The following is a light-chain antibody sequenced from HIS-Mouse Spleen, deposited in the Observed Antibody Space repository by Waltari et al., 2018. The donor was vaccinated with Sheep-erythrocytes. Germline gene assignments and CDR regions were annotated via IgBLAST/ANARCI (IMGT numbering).Light chain of an antibody. CDR1: QSVLYSSNNKNY. J-gene: IGKJ4*01. CDR2: WAS. Sequence: DIVMTQSPDYLAVSPGERATINCKSSQSVLYSSNNKNYLAWYQQKPGQPPKLLIYWASTRESGVPDRFSGSGSGTDFTLTISSLQAEDVAVYYCQQYYSTLTFGGGTKVEIK. V-gene: IGKV4-1*01. CDR3: QQYYSTLT.